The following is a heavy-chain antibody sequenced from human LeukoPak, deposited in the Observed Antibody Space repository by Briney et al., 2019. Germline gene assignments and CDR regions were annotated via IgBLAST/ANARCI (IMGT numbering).Heavy chain of an antibody. CDR3: ARGYSSSWYLNWFDP. CDR1: GYSISSGYY. J-gene: IGHJ5*02. D-gene: IGHD6-13*01. Sequence: SETLSLTCTISGYSISSGYYWGWLRQPPGKGLEWIGSIYHSGSTYYNPSLKSQVTISVDTSKNQFSLKLTSVTAADTAVYYCARGYSSSWYLNWFDPWGQGTLVTVSS. CDR2: IYHSGST. V-gene: IGHV4-38-2*02.